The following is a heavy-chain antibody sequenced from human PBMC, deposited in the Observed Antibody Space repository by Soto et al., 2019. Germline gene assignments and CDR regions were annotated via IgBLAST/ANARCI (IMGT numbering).Heavy chain of an antibody. CDR3: AADGKVVGLYYYGMDV. J-gene: IGHJ6*02. CDR2: IVVGSGNT. V-gene: IGHV1-58*01. D-gene: IGHD3-22*01. Sequence: GASVKVSCKASGFTFTSSAVQWVRQARGQRLEWIGWIVVGSGNTNYAQKFQEKVNITRDKTTSTTYMKMSSLRSEDSAVFYCAADGKVVGLYYYGMDVWGQGTTVTVSS. CDR1: GFTFTSSA.